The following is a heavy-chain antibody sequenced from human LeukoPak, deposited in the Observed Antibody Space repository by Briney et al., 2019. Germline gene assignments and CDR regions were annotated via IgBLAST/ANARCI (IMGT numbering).Heavy chain of an antibody. V-gene: IGHV4-34*01. D-gene: IGHD3-3*01. Sequence: PSETLSLTCAVYGGSLSGYYWSWIRQPPGKGLEWIGEINHSGSTNYNPSLKSRVTISVDTSKNQFSLKLSSVTAADTAVYYCARGRGVAVLDWGQGTLVTVSS. CDR3: ARGRGVAVLD. CDR1: GGSLSGYY. CDR2: INHSGST. J-gene: IGHJ4*02.